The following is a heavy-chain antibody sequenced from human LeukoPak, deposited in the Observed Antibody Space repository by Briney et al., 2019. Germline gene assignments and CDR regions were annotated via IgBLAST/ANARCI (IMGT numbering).Heavy chain of an antibody. V-gene: IGHV3-11*01. CDR1: GFTFSDYY. Sequence: SGGSLRLSCAASGFTFSDYYMSWIRQAPGKGLGWVSYISSSGSTIYYADSVKGRFTISRDNAKNSLYLQMNSLRAEDTAVYYCARFTDGTVHLDYWGQGTLVTVSS. D-gene: IGHD4-11*01. J-gene: IGHJ4*02. CDR2: ISSSGSTI. CDR3: ARFTDGTVHLDY.